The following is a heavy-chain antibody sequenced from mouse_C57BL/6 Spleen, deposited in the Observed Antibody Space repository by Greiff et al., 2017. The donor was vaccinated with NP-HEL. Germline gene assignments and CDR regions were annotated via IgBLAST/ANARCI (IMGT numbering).Heavy chain of an antibody. J-gene: IGHJ1*03. CDR1: GFTFSDYG. V-gene: IGHV5-17*01. D-gene: IGHD4-1*01. Sequence: EVKVVESGGGLVKPGGSLKLSCAASGFTFSDYGMHWVRQAPEKGLEWVAYISSGSSTIYYADTVKGRFTISRDNAKNTLFLQMTSLRSEDTAMYYCARPELGRPYWYFDVWGTGTTVTVSS. CDR3: ARPELGRPYWYFDV. CDR2: ISSGSSTI.